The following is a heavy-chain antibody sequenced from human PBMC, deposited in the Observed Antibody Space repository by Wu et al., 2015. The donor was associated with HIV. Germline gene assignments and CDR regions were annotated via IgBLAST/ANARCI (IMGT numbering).Heavy chain of an antibody. J-gene: IGHJ6*03. V-gene: IGHV1-2*02. CDR1: GYTFTGYY. CDR3: ARDWQFQVTFGDYYMDI. D-gene: IGHD3-3*01. CDR2: INPDSGDT. Sequence: QVQLVQSGTEMKKSGASVKVSCKTSGYTFTGYYIHWVRQAPGQGLEWMGWINPDSGDTKFAQTFQGRITMTRDTSTTTVNLILASLKSNDTATYYCARDWQFQVTFGDYYMDIWGNGPRSSSP.